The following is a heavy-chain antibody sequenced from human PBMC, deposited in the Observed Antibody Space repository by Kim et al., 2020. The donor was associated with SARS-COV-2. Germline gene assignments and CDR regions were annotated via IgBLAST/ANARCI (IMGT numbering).Heavy chain of an antibody. D-gene: IGHD7-27*01. V-gene: IGHV5-51*01. J-gene: IGHJ4*02. CDR3: ARRLISGDWEGFDY. Sequence: SPSFQGQVTISDDKSSSTAYLQWGSLKASDTAMYYCARRLISGDWEGFDYWGQGTLVTVSS.